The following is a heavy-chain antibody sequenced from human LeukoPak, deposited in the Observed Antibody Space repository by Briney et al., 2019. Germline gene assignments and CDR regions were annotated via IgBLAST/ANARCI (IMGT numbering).Heavy chain of an antibody. J-gene: IGHJ5*02. D-gene: IGHD2-2*01. Sequence: GGSLRLSCAASGFTFSGYGMHWVRQAPGKGLEWVAVISYDGSNKYYADSVKGRFTISRDNSKNTLHLQMNSLRGEDTAVYYCAKGYCGSSSCYPRDPWGQGTLVTVSS. CDR1: GFTFSGYG. CDR2: ISYDGSNK. V-gene: IGHV3-30*18. CDR3: AKGYCGSSSCYPRDP.